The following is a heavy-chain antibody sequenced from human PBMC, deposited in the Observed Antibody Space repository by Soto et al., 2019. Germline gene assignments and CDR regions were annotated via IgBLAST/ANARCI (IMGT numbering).Heavy chain of an antibody. V-gene: IGHV1-69*13. D-gene: IGHD2-15*01. Sequence: GASVKVSCKASGGTFSSYAISWVRQAPGQGLEWMGGIIPIFGTANYAQKFQGRVTITADESTSTAYMELSSLRSEDTAVYYCARDLEVEMAARAFWFDPWGQGTLVTVSS. J-gene: IGHJ5*02. CDR2: IIPIFGTA. CDR1: GGTFSSYA. CDR3: ARDLEVEMAARAFWFDP.